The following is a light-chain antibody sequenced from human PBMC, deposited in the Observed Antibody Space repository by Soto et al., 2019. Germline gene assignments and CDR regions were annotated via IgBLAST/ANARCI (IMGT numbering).Light chain of an antibody. V-gene: IGLV3-21*04. CDR3: QVWDSSSDHAV. Sequence: SYELTQPPSVSVAPGKTARITCGGNNIGSKSVHWYQQKPGQATVMVIYYDSDRPSGIPERFSGSNSGNTATLTISRVEAGDEADYYCQVWDSSSDHAVFGGGTKLTVL. CDR1: NIGSKS. J-gene: IGLJ7*01. CDR2: YDS.